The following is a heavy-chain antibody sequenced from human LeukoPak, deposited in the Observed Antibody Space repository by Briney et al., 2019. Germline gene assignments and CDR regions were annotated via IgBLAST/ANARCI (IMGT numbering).Heavy chain of an antibody. CDR2: ISGSGSST. Sequence: GGSLRLSCTASGFTFSSYAMNWVRQAPGKGLEWVAGISGSGSSTYDADSAKGRFTISRDTSKNTLFLQMNSLRAEDTAVYHCAKAKYYALDTWGQGTMVTVSS. D-gene: IGHD3-10*01. CDR1: GFTFSSYA. CDR3: AKAKYYALDT. J-gene: IGHJ3*02. V-gene: IGHV3-23*01.